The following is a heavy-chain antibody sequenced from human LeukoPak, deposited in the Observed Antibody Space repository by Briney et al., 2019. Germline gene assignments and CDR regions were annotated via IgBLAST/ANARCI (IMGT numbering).Heavy chain of an antibody. D-gene: IGHD1-26*01. Sequence: GGSLRLPCAASGFTFYNAWMNWVRQAPGKGLEWVGRIRSKTDGGTVDYAAPVKGRFTILRDDSRNTLFLQLNSLKTEDTAIYYCTTAPNSGTSWGQGTLVTVSS. J-gene: IGHJ5*02. CDR2: IRSKTDGGTV. CDR3: TTAPNSGTS. CDR1: GFTFYNAW. V-gene: IGHV3-15*01.